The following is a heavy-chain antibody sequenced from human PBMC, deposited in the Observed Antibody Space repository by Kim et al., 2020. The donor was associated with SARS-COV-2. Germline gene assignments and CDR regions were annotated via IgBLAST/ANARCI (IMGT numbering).Heavy chain of an antibody. Sequence: RVTISVDTSKNQFSLKLSSVTAADTAVYYCARTPPPRITLIVVVPNWYFDLWGRGTLVTVSS. J-gene: IGHJ2*01. CDR3: ARTPPPRITLIVVVPNWYFDL. V-gene: IGHV4-31*02. D-gene: IGHD3-22*01.